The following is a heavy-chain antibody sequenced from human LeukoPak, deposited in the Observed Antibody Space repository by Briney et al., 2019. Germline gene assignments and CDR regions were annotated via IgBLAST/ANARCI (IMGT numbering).Heavy chain of an antibody. CDR1: GGSISSSSYY. J-gene: IGHJ4*02. CDR2: IYYSGSA. D-gene: IGHD2/OR15-2a*01. Sequence: PSETLSLTCTVSGGSISSSSYYWGWIRQPPGKGLEWIGSIYYSGSAYYNPSLKSRVTTSVDTSKNQFSLKLSSVTAADTAVYYCARRSMANPFDYWGQGTLVTVSS. CDR3: ARRSMANPFDY. V-gene: IGHV4-39*01.